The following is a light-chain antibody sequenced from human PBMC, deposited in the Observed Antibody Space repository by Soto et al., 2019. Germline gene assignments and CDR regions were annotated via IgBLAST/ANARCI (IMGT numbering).Light chain of an antibody. CDR1: GSDAGYYNY. CDR2: EVS. J-gene: IGLJ1*01. Sequence: QSVLTQPASVSGSPGQSITISCTGTGSDAGYYNYVSWYQQHPGKAPKLVIYEVSDRPSGISNRFSGSKSGNTASLTISGLQAEDEGDYYCSSFTAYSTYVFGTGTKVTVL. V-gene: IGLV2-14*01. CDR3: SSFTAYSTYV.